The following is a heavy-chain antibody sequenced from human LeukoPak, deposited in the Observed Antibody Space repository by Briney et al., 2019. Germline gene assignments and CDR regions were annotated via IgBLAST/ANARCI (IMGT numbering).Heavy chain of an antibody. V-gene: IGHV3-48*03. CDR3: ASPLIAAAGTDY. CDR1: GFTFSSYE. J-gene: IGHJ4*02. CDR2: ISSSGSTI. Sequence: GGSLRLSCAASGFTFSSYEMHWVRQAPGKGLEWVSYISSSGSTIYYADSVKGRFTISRDNSKNTLYLQMNSLRAEDTAVYYCASPLIAAAGTDYWGQGTLVTVSS. D-gene: IGHD6-13*01.